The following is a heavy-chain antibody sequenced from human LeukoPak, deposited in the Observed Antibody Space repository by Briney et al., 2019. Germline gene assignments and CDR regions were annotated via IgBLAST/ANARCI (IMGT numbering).Heavy chain of an antibody. J-gene: IGHJ4*02. Sequence: GGSLRLSCAASGFTFSSYAMSWVRQAPGKGLEWVGFIRSKAYGGTTEYAASVKGRFTISRDDSKSIAYLQMNSLKTEDTAVYYCTRDLITIFGVVTPNPTDYWGQGTLVTVSS. CDR2: IRSKAYGGTT. CDR1: GFTFSSYA. CDR3: TRDLITIFGVVTPNPTDY. V-gene: IGHV3-49*04. D-gene: IGHD3-3*01.